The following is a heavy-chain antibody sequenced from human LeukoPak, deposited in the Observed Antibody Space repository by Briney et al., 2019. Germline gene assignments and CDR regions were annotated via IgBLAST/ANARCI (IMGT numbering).Heavy chain of an antibody. Sequence: GGSLRLSCAASGFSFSSYAMHWVRQAPGKGLEWVAVMSSDGTNAYYAASVKGRFTISRDISKNTLYLQMNSLRAEDTAVYYCAREVSVVRGVNWGQGTLVTVSS. J-gene: IGHJ4*02. CDR3: AREVSVVRGVN. CDR2: MSSDGTNA. CDR1: GFSFSSYA. D-gene: IGHD3-10*01. V-gene: IGHV3-30-3*01.